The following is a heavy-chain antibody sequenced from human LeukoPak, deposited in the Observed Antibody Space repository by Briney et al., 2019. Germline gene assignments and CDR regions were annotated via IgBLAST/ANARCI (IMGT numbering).Heavy chain of an antibody. V-gene: IGHV6-1*01. J-gene: IGHJ5*01. CDR1: GDSVSTNSAA. D-gene: IGHD6-19*01. CDR2: TYFRSKWYN. Sequence: SQTLSLTCAISGDSVSTNSAAWNWIRQSPSRGLEWLGRTYFRSKWYNDYAVSVKSRITINPDTSRNQFSLHLNVVTPEDTAVYYCARGAVAHYDSWGQGTLVTVSS. CDR3: ARGAVAHYDS.